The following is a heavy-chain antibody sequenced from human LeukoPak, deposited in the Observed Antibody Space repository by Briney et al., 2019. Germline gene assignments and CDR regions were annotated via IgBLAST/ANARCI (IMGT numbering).Heavy chain of an antibody. Sequence: ASVKVSCKVSGYTLTELSMHWVRQAPGKGLEWMGGFDPEDGETIYLQKFQGRVTMTEDTSTDTAYMELSSLRSEDTAVYYCATDPPGYCSGGSCLYSCGQGTLVTVSS. D-gene: IGHD2-15*01. CDR1: GYTLTELS. CDR2: FDPEDGET. CDR3: ATDPPGYCSGGSCLYS. V-gene: IGHV1-24*01. J-gene: IGHJ4*02.